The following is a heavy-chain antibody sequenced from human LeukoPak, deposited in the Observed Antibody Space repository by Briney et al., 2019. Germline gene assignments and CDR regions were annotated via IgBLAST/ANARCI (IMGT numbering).Heavy chain of an antibody. D-gene: IGHD3-3*01. J-gene: IGHJ4*02. Sequence: GGSLRLSCAASGFTFSDYYMSWIRQAPGKGLEWISYISSSTTYTNYADSVKGRFTISRDNAKNSLFLQTNSLRAEDTAVYYCASGVNYFDYWGQGTLVTVSS. V-gene: IGHV3-11*06. CDR1: GFTFSDYY. CDR3: ASGVNYFDY. CDR2: ISSSTTYT.